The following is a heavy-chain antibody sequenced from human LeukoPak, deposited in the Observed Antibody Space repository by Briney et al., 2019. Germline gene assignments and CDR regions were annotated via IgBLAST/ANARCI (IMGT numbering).Heavy chain of an antibody. D-gene: IGHD5-12*01. J-gene: IGHJ4*02. CDR1: GGTFSSYT. CDR2: IIPILGIA. Sequence: GASVKVSCKASGGTFSSYTISWVRQAPGQGLEWMGRIIPILGIANYAQKFQGRVTITADKSTSTAYMELSSLRSEDTAVYYCALQGDGIVATPNIDYWGQGTLVTVSS. CDR3: ALQGDGIVATPNIDY. V-gene: IGHV1-69*02.